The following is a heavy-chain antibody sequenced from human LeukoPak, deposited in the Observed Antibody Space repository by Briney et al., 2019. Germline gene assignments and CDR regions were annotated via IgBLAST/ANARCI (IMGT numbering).Heavy chain of an antibody. CDR2: INPNTGDT. J-gene: IGHJ4*02. CDR1: GYTFTGYY. V-gene: IGHV1-2*02. CDR3: AREAVTYYFDN. Sequence: GASVKVSCKASGYTFTGYYMHWVRQAPGQGPEWMGWINPNTGDTKYAQKFQGRVTMTRDTSISTAYMELSRLRSDDTAVYYCAREAVTYYFDNWGQGTLVSVSS. D-gene: IGHD4-17*01.